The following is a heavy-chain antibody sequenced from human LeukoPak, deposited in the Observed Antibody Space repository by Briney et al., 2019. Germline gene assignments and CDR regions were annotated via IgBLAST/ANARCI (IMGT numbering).Heavy chain of an antibody. J-gene: IGHJ5*02. CDR3: ARPQYYDFWSGYSWFDP. D-gene: IGHD3-3*01. Sequence: GESLKISCKGSRYSFTSYWIGWVRQMPGKGLEWMGIIYPGDSDTRYSPSFQGQVTISADKSISTAYLQWSSLKASDTAMYYCARPQYYDFWSGYSWFDPWGQGALVAVSS. V-gene: IGHV5-51*01. CDR1: RYSFTSYW. CDR2: IYPGDSDT.